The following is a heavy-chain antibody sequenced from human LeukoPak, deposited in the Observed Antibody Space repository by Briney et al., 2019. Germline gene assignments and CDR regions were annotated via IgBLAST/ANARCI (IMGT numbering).Heavy chain of an antibody. CDR2: ISYDGSNK. D-gene: IGHD3-10*01. CDR3: ARELWFGELLFDY. J-gene: IGHJ4*02. Sequence: GKSLRLSCAASGFTFNDYTIHWVRQAPGKGLEWVAVISYDGSNKYYADSVKGRFTISRDTSKNTLYLQMNSLRAEDTAIYFCARELWFGELLFDYWGQGTLVTVSS. CDR1: GFTFNDYT. V-gene: IGHV3-30*04.